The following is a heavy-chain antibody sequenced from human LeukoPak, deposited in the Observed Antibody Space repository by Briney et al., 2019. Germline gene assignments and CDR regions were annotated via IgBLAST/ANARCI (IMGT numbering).Heavy chain of an antibody. CDR2: ISGSGGST. D-gene: IGHD6-19*01. Sequence: QPGGSLRLSCAASGFTFSSYAMSWVRQAPGKGLEWVSAISGSGGSTYYADSAKGRFTISRDNSKNTLYLQMNSLRAEDTAVYYCASIAVAGRDAFDIWGQGTMVTVSS. J-gene: IGHJ3*02. CDR3: ASIAVAGRDAFDI. V-gene: IGHV3-23*01. CDR1: GFTFSSYA.